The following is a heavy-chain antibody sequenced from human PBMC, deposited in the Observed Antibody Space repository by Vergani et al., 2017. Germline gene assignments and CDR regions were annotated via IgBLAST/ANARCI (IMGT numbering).Heavy chain of an antibody. V-gene: IGHV3-23*04. CDR2: ISGSGGFT. CDR3: ARSGYCAHGVCYMTYYYYMDV. CDR1: GLPFSSHG. J-gene: IGHJ6*03. D-gene: IGHD2-8*01. Sequence: VQLVESGGGVVQPGKSLRLSCATSGLPFSSHGMHWVRQAPGKGLEWVSGISGSGGFTYYADSVKGRFTISRDNSKNTLYLQMNNLRAADTAVYYCARSGYCAHGVCYMTYYYYMDVWGKGTAVTVSS.